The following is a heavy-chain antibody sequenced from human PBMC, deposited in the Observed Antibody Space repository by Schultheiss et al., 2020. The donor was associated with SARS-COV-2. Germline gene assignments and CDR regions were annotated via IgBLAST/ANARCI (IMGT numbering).Heavy chain of an antibody. CDR1: GGSFSGYY. V-gene: IGHV3-11*06. CDR2: ISSSSSYI. CDR3: ARDSKLGGYYYYYMDV. J-gene: IGHJ6*03. D-gene: IGHD3-10*01. Sequence: LSLTCAVYGGSFSGYYWSWIRQPPGKGLEWVSSISSSSSYIYYADSVKGRFTISRDNAKNSLYLQMNSLRAEDTAVYYCARDSKLGGYYYYYMDVWGKGTTVTVSS.